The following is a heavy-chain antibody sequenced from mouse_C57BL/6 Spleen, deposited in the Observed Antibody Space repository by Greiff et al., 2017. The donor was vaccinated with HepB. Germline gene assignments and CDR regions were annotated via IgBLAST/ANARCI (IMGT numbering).Heavy chain of an antibody. CDR3: ARGDYSKGYAMDY. CDR1: GYSITSGYY. D-gene: IGHD2-5*01. Sequence: EVKVEESGPGLVKPSQSLSLTCSVTGYSITSGYYWNWIRQFPGNKLEWMGYISYDGSNNYNPSLKNRISITRDTSKNQFFLKLNSVTTEDTATYYCARGDYSKGYAMDYWGQGTSVTVSS. J-gene: IGHJ4*01. V-gene: IGHV3-6*01. CDR2: ISYDGSN.